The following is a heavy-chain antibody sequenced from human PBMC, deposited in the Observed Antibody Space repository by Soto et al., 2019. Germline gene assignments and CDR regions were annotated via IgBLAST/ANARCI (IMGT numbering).Heavy chain of an antibody. CDR3: ARSQGGEFQLLYAFDI. V-gene: IGHV1-69*01. CDR1: GGTFSTYS. D-gene: IGHD1-26*01. J-gene: IGHJ3*02. Sequence: QVQLVQSGAEVKKPGSSVKVSCKASGGTFSTYSVSWVRQAPGQGLEWMGGIIPMFGSTKYAQTFPDRVTVTVQQSTSTGYMELSSLRSDDTAVYYCARSQGGEFQLLYAFDIWGQGTKVTVSS. CDR2: IIPMFGST.